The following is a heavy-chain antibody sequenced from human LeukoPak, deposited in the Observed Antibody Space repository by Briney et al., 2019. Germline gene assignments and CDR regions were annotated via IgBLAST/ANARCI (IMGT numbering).Heavy chain of an antibody. CDR3: AKTGMLRRVGYLDV. CDR2: IAYDGNNT. CDR1: GFIFSDYG. D-gene: IGHD1-1*01. V-gene: IGHV3-30*18. J-gene: IGHJ6*04. Sequence: GGSLRLSCVASGFIFSDYGIQWVRQAPGKGLEWVAVIAYDGNNTYYGDSVRGRFTISRDNSKKMVYLEMNSLRVEDTAVYYCAKTGMLRRVGYLDVWGKGTTVTISS.